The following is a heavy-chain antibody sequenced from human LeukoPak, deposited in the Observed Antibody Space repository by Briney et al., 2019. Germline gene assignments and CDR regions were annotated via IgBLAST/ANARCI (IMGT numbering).Heavy chain of an antibody. V-gene: IGHV4-34*01. D-gene: IGHD6-13*01. CDR1: GGSFSGYY. Sequence: PSETLSLTCAVYGGSFSGYYWSWIRQPPGKGLEWIGEINHSGSTNYNPSLKSRVTISVDTSKNQFSLKLSSVTAADTAVYYCTRGAAETFYYYYYYMDVWGKGTTVTVSS. CDR2: INHSGST. CDR3: TRGAAETFYYYYYYMDV. J-gene: IGHJ6*03.